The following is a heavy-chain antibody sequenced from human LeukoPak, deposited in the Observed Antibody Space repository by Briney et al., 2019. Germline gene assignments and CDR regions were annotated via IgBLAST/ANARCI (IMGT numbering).Heavy chain of an antibody. CDR2: IYYSGST. CDR1: GGSITSSYY. D-gene: IGHD3-10*01. V-gene: IGHV4-59*01. J-gene: IGHJ6*03. Sequence: PSETLSLTCTVSGGSITSSYYWSWIRQPPGKGLEWIGYIYYSGSTNYNPSLKSRVTISVDTSKNQFSLKLSSVTAADTAVYYCARDMVRGNRGYYYYMDVWGKGTTVTISS. CDR3: ARDMVRGNRGYYYYMDV.